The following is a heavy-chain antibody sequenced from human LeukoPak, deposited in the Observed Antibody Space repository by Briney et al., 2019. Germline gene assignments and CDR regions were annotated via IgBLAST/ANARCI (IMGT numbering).Heavy chain of an antibody. CDR2: IRSSSSYI. CDR3: AKDHQSAFDI. V-gene: IGHV3-21*01. Sequence: GGSLRLSCATSGFTFSNSSMNWVRQAPGKGLEWVSSIRSSSSYIYYADSVKGRFTISRDNAKNSLYLQMNSLRAEDTAVYYCAKDHQSAFDIWGQGTMVTVSS. CDR1: GFTFSNSS. J-gene: IGHJ3*02.